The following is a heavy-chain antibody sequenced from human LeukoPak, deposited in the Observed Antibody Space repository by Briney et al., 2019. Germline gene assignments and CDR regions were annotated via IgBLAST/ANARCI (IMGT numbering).Heavy chain of an antibody. CDR1: GGSISSHY. CDR3: ARDISSMVRPLGHFDY. V-gene: IGHV4-59*11. CDR2: IYNSGST. Sequence: SETLSLTCTVSGGSISSHYWNWIRQPPGKGLEWIGYIYNSGSTNYNPSLKSRVTISVGMSKNQFSLRLSSVTAADTAMYYCARDISSMVRPLGHFDYWGQGTLVTVSA. D-gene: IGHD3-10*01. J-gene: IGHJ4*02.